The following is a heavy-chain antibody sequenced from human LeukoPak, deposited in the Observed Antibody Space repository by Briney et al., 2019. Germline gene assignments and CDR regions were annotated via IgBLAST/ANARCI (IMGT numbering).Heavy chain of an antibody. D-gene: IGHD1-26*01. CDR2: ISYDGSNK. CDR1: GFTFSSYA. Sequence: GRSLRLSCAASGFTFSSYAMHWVRQAPGKGLEWVAVISYDGSNKYYADSVKGRFTISRDNSKSALYLQMNNLRAEDTAVYYCATHSWARWGQGTLVAVSS. V-gene: IGHV3-30-3*01. J-gene: IGHJ4*02. CDR3: ATHSWAR.